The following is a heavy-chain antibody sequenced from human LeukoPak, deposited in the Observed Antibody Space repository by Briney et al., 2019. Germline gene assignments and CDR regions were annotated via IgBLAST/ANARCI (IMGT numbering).Heavy chain of an antibody. CDR1: GYSFTSYW. V-gene: IGHV5-10-1*01. D-gene: IGHD3-10*01. CDR2: FDPSGCYT. CDR3: ARPLVVRGVIENWFDP. Sequence: GEALKISCKGSGYSFTSYWISWLRQMPGRGLEGMGRFDPSGCYTNYCPSFQGHVSISADKSISTDYLQWSSLKASDTAMYYCARPLVVRGVIENWFDPWGQGTLVSVSS. J-gene: IGHJ5*02.